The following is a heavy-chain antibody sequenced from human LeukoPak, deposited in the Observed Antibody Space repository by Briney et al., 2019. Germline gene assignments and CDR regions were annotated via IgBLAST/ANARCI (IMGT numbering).Heavy chain of an antibody. CDR2: IYYSGST. Sequence: SETLSLTCTVSGGSISSYYWSWIRQPPGRGLEWIGYIYYSGSTNYNPSLKSRVTISVDTSKNQFSLELSSVTAADTAVYYCARDLFNNWFDPWGQGTLVTVSS. CDR1: GGSISSYY. J-gene: IGHJ5*02. CDR3: ARDLFNNWFDP. V-gene: IGHV4-59*01.